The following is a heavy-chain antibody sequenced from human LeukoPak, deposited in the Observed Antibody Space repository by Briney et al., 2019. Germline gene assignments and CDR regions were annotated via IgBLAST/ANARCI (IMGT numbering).Heavy chain of an antibody. CDR1: GGSISSYY. V-gene: IGHV4-59*01. CDR2: IYYSGST. Sequence: SENLSRNCTVAGGSISSYYWSWIRQPPGKGLEWIGYIYYSGSTNYNPSLKSRVTISVDTSKNQFSLKLSSVTAADTAVYYCARAIVGATTGYFDYWGQGTLVTVSS. J-gene: IGHJ4*02. D-gene: IGHD1-26*01. CDR3: ARAIVGATTGYFDY.